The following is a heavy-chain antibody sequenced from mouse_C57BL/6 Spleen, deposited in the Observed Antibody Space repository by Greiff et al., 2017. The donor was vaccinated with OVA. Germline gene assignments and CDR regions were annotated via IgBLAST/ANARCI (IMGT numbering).Heavy chain of an antibody. D-gene: IGHD1-1*02. Sequence: EVQLVESGPGLVKPSQSLSLSCSVTGYSITSCYYWNWIRQFPGNNLEWMGYISYDGNNNYNPSLKNRFSITRHTSMNKFFLKLNSVPTEDTATYYCARGGEVAGSYYAMDYWGQGTSVTVSS. J-gene: IGHJ4*01. CDR1: GYSITSCYY. V-gene: IGHV3-6*01. CDR3: ARGGEVAGSYYAMDY. CDR2: ISYDGNN.